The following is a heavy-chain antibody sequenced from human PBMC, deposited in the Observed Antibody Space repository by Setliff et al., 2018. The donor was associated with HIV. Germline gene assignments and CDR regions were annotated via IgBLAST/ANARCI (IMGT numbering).Heavy chain of an antibody. Sequence: ASVKVSCKASGYTFTTQDNSHDINWVRQAPGQGLEWMGWMSPNSDNRGYAQKFQGRFTFSRDNAKKSLHLQMNSLKLEDTAIYFCVKDASVSATNFYYFDVWGKGTTVTVSS. V-gene: IGHV1-8*01. CDR2: MSPNSDNR. CDR3: VKDASVSATNFYYFDV. CDR1: GYTFTTQDNSHD. D-gene: IGHD2-15*01. J-gene: IGHJ6*03.